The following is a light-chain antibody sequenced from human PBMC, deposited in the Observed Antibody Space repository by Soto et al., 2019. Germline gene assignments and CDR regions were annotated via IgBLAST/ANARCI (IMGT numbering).Light chain of an antibody. CDR2: DAS. CDR3: QQYGRSGT. CDR1: QYINTR. V-gene: IGKV3D-11*03. J-gene: IGKJ1*01. Sequence: EIVLPQSPATLSSFPVYIVTISCRASQYINTRLAWYQHRPGQAPRLLIYDASNRATGIPARFSGSGSGTDFTLTISSLEPEDFAVYYCQQYGRSGTFGQGTEVDIK.